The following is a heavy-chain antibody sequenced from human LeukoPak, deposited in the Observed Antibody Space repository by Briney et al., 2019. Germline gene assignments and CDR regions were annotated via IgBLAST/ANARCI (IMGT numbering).Heavy chain of an antibody. CDR1: GFTFSRYG. D-gene: IGHD3-9*01. J-gene: IGHJ4*02. CDR2: ISYDGSNK. V-gene: IGHV3-30*18. CDR3: AKDRDILTGYLDY. Sequence: GGSLRLSCEASGFTFSRYGMHWVRQAPGKGLEWVAVISYDGSNKYYVDSVKGRFTISKDNSKNTLYLQMNSLRAEDTAVYYCAKDRDILTGYLDYWGQGTLVTASS.